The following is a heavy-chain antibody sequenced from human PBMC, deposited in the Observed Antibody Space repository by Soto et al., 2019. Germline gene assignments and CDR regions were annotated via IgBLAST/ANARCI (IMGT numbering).Heavy chain of an antibody. CDR3: ARDPISGGYGEFVY. Sequence: QVQLQESGPGLVKPSQTLSLTCTVSGGSISSGGYYWSWIRQHPGKGLEWIGYIYYSGSPYYNPSLTNRVTLSVDTSKNQFSLKLSSVTAADTAVYYCARDPISGGYGEFVYWGQGTMVPVSS. D-gene: IGHD6-19*01. CDR1: GGSISSGGYY. J-gene: IGHJ1*01. CDR2: IYYSGSP. V-gene: IGHV4-31*03.